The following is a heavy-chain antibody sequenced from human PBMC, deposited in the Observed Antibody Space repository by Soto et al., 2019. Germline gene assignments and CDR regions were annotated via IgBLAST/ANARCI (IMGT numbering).Heavy chain of an antibody. Sequence: EVQLLESGGGLVQPGGSLRLSCAASGFTFSSYAMSWVRQAPGKGLEWVSAISGSGGSTYYADSVKGRFTISRDNSKNTLYLQMNSLRAEDTAVYYCAKDPYCGGDCPLRYFDYWGQGTLVTVSS. CDR2: ISGSGGST. CDR3: AKDPYCGGDCPLRYFDY. V-gene: IGHV3-23*01. CDR1: GFTFSSYA. J-gene: IGHJ4*02. D-gene: IGHD2-21*02.